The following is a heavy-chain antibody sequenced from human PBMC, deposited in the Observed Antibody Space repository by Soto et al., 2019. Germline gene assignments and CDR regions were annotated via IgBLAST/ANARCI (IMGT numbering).Heavy chain of an antibody. V-gene: IGHV3-15*01. CDR3: TTGHVLSVTMVRGARGDAFDI. CDR2: IKSKTDGGTT. CDR1: GFTFSNAW. J-gene: IGHJ3*02. D-gene: IGHD3-10*01. Sequence: PGGSLRLSCAASGFTFSNAWMSWVRQAPGKGLEWVGRIKSKTDGGTTDYAAPVKGRFTISRDDSKNTLYLQMNSLKTEDTAVYYCTTGHVLSVTMVRGARGDAFDIWGQGTMVTVS.